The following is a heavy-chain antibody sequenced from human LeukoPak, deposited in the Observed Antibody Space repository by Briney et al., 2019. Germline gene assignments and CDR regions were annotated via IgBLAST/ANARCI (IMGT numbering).Heavy chain of an antibody. CDR2: VYYSGST. D-gene: IGHD4-23*01. V-gene: IGHV4-59*01. Sequence: PSETLSLTCTVSGVSISSYYWSWLRHPPGKGLQWIGYVYYSGSTNYNPSLKSRVTISVDTSKNQFSLKLTSVTPADTAVYYCATLTGGDDAFDIWGQGTMVTVSS. J-gene: IGHJ3*02. CDR3: ATLTGGDDAFDI. CDR1: GVSISSYY.